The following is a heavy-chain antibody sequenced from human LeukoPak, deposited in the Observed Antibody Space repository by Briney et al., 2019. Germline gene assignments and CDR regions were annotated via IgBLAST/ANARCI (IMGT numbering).Heavy chain of an antibody. D-gene: IGHD3-22*01. V-gene: IGHV1-18*01. CDR2: ISAYNGNT. Sequence: GASVKVSCKASGYTFTSYGISWVRQAPGQGLEWMGWISAYNGNTNYAQKLQGRVTMTTDTSTSTVYMELRSLRSDDTAVYYCARVSGYDSSGYYYWGQGTLVTVSS. J-gene: IGHJ4*02. CDR3: ARVSGYDSSGYYY. CDR1: GYTFTSYG.